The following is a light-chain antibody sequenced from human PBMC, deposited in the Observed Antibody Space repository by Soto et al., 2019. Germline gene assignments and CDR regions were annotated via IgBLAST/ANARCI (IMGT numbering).Light chain of an antibody. CDR1: QSVSSY. J-gene: IGKJ1*01. Sequence: EIVLTQSPATLSLSPGERATLSCRASQSVSSYLAWYQQKPGQAPRLLIYDASNSAAGIPARFSGSGSGTDFTLTISSLGPEDFAVYYCQQRSNWWTFGQGTKLEIK. CDR3: QQRSNWWT. CDR2: DAS. V-gene: IGKV3-11*01.